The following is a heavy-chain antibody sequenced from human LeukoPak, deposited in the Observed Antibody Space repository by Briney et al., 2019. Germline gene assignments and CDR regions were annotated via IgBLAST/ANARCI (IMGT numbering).Heavy chain of an antibody. J-gene: IGHJ4*02. Sequence: WGVLRLSCAASGFTFSSYAMHWVRQAPGKGLEWVAVISYDGSNKYYADSVKGRFTISRDNSKNTLYLQMNSLRAEDTAVYYCARGDDSSGTIFDYWGQGTLVTVSS. V-gene: IGHV3-30-3*01. CDR3: ARGDDSSGTIFDY. CDR1: GFTFSSYA. D-gene: IGHD3-22*01. CDR2: ISYDGSNK.